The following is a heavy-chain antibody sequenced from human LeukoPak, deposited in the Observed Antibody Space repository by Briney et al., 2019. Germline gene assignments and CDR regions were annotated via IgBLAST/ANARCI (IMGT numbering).Heavy chain of an antibody. CDR3: AREAIVVVVASTGWFDP. V-gene: IGHV1-2*02. CDR1: GYTFTGDY. Sequence: ASVKVSCKASGYTFTGDYMHWVRQAPGQGLEWMGWINPRSGGTKYAQNFEGRVTMTRDTSINTAYMELTRLTSDDTAVYYCAREAIVVVVASTGWFDPWGQGTLVTVSS. CDR2: INPRSGGT. D-gene: IGHD2-15*01. J-gene: IGHJ5*02.